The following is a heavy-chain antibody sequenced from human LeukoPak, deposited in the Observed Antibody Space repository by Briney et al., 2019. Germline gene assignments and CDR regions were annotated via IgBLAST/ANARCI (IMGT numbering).Heavy chain of an antibody. CDR2: IYSSGST. D-gene: IGHD6-13*01. Sequence: SQTLSLTCTVSGDSISSGSFYWSWIRQPAGKGLEWIGRIYSSGSTNYNPSLKSRVTISEDTSKNQFSLKLTSVTAADTAVYYCARDLFTSSWYRWFDPWGQGTLVTVSS. CDR3: ARDLFTSSWYRWFDP. V-gene: IGHV4-61*02. J-gene: IGHJ5*02. CDR1: GDSISSGSFY.